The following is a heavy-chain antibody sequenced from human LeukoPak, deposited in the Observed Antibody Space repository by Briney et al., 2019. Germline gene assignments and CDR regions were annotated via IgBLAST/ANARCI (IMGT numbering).Heavy chain of an antibody. Sequence: GGSLRLSCAASGFTFSSYAMSWVRQAPGKGLEWVSAISGSGGSTYYADSVKGRFTISRDNSKNTLYLQMNSLRAEDTTVYYCAKDRTVTTTYFDYWGQGTLVTVSS. J-gene: IGHJ4*02. CDR1: GFTFSSYA. D-gene: IGHD4-17*01. CDR2: ISGSGGST. V-gene: IGHV3-23*01. CDR3: AKDRTVTTTYFDY.